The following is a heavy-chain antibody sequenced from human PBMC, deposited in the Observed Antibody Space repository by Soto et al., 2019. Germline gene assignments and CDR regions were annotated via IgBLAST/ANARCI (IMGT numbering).Heavy chain of an antibody. CDR3: ARRGSGSYYDY. V-gene: IGHV3-23*01. CDR2: ISGSGGST. J-gene: IGHJ4*02. D-gene: IGHD1-26*01. Sequence: EVQLLESGGGLVQPGGSLRLSCAASGFTFSSYAMRWVRQAPVKGLEWVSAISGSGGSTYYADSVKGRFTISRDNSKNTLYLQMNSLRDEDTAVSYCARRGSGSYYDYWGQGTLVTVSS. CDR1: GFTFSSYA.